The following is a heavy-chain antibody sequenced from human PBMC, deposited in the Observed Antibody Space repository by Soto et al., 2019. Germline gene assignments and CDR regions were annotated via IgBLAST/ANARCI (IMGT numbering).Heavy chain of an antibody. CDR3: ARHRMAPAGMVIDY. CDR2: IYYSGST. D-gene: IGHD5-18*01. V-gene: IGHV4-59*08. Sequence: SETLSLTCTVSGGSISSYYWSWIRQPPGKGLEWIGYIYYSGSTNYNPSLKSRVTISVDTSKNQFSLKLSSVTAADTAVYYCARHRMAPAGMVIDYEGQVPLFTVS. CDR1: GGSISSYY. J-gene: IGHJ4*02.